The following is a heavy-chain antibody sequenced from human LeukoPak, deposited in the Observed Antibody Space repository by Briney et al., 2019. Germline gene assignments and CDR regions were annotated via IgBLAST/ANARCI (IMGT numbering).Heavy chain of an antibody. V-gene: IGHV3-48*03. CDR1: GFTFRSFE. Sequence: PGGSLRLSCAASGFTFRSFEMNWVRQAPGKGLEWLSYIGTIGSPIYYADSVKGRFTISRDNARNSLCLQMNSLRVEDTAVYYCASYYDSCGRDYWGQGTLVTVSS. CDR3: ASYYDSCGRDY. J-gene: IGHJ4*02. D-gene: IGHD3-22*01. CDR2: IGTIGSPI.